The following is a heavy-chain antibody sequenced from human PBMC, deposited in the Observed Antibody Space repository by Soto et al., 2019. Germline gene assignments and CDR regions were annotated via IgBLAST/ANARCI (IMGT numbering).Heavy chain of an antibody. CDR2: ISYDGSNK. CDR3: HVPAAYEYSSSAPRYYYGMDV. Sequence: HPGGSLRLSCAASGFTFSSYAMHWVRQAPGKGLEWAAVISYDGSNKYYADSVKGRFTISRDNSKNTLYLQMNSLRAEDTAVYYCHVPAAYEYSSSAPRYYYGMDVWGQGTTVTVSS. J-gene: IGHJ6*02. D-gene: IGHD6-6*01. CDR1: GFTFSSYA. V-gene: IGHV3-30-3*01.